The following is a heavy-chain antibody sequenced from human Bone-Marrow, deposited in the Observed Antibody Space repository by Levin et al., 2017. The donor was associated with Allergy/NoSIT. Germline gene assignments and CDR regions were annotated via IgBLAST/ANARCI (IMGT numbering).Heavy chain of an antibody. V-gene: IGHV3-23*01. CDR2: TSGSDDRT. Sequence: GGSLRLSCAVSGFSVTTYAISWVRQAPGKGLEWVSSTSGSDDRTFYADSVKARFTISRDNSKNTVSLHMNSLRAEDTAVYYCAKSRKPTGVDMAFDIWGQGTLVSVSS. J-gene: IGHJ3*02. CDR3: AKSRKPTGVDMAFDI. CDR1: GFSVTTYA. D-gene: IGHD2-8*01.